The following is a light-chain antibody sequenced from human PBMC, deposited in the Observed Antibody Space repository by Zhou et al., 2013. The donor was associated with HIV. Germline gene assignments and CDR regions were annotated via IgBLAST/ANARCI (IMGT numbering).Light chain of an antibody. Sequence: DIVMTQSPLSLPVTPGEPASISCRSSQNLLQSNGYNYLDWYVQKPGQSPQLLIYLGSNRASGVPDRFSGTGSGTDFTLKISRVEAEDVGVYYCMQALRPPLTFGPGTKVDIK. V-gene: IGKV2-28*01. CDR1: QNLLQSNGYNY. CDR3: MQALRPPLT. CDR2: LGS. J-gene: IGKJ3*01.